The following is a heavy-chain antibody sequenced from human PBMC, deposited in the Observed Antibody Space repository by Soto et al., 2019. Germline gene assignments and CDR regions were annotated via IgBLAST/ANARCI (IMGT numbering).Heavy chain of an antibody. CDR1: GYMFTKSA. Sequence: ASVKVSCKASGYMFTKSAVHWLRQAPGQRLEWKGWISGDSGNRKYSPKFQDRVTITRDTSANTAYMELSSLRSEDTALYYCARDGVASGNINFDYWGQGTLVTVSS. V-gene: IGHV1-3*01. CDR2: ISGDSGNR. CDR3: ARDGVASGNINFDY. D-gene: IGHD5-12*01. J-gene: IGHJ4*01.